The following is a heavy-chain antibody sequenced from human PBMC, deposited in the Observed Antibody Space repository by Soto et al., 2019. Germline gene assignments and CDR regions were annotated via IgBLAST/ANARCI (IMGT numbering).Heavy chain of an antibody. D-gene: IGHD3-3*01. CDR1: GFSLSTSGVG. Sequence: QITLKESGPTLVKPTQTLTLTCTFSGFSLSTSGVGVGWIRQPPGKALEWLALIYWDDDKRYSPSLKSRLTITKDTPKNQVVLTMTNMDPVDTATYSCAHRQARRYNFWSDPDNWFDPWGQRTLVTVSS. CDR2: IYWDDDK. V-gene: IGHV2-5*02. CDR3: AHRQARRYNFWSDPDNWFDP. J-gene: IGHJ5*02.